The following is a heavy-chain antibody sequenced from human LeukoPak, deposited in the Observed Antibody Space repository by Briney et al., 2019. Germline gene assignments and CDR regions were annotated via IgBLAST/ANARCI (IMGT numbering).Heavy chain of an antibody. J-gene: IGHJ4*02. CDR1: GGSISSSSYY. CDR2: IYYSGST. Sequence: KSSETLSLTCTVSGGSISSSSYYWGWIRQPPGKGLEWIGSIYYSGSTYYNPSLKSRVTISVDTSKNQFSLKLSSVTAADTAVYYCAISGVGWLQSGGFDYWGQGTLVTVSS. D-gene: IGHD5-24*01. V-gene: IGHV4-39*07. CDR3: AISGVGWLQSGGFDY.